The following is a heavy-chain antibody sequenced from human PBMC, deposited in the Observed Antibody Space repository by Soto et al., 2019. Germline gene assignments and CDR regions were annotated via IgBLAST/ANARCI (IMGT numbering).Heavy chain of an antibody. J-gene: IGHJ4*02. CDR1: GYPFTSYG. CDR3: ARAPAIAVAGSEADY. V-gene: IGHV1-18*01. CDR2: ISAYNGDT. Sequence: VQLVQSGAEVKKPGASVKVSCKSSGYPFTSYGISWVRQAPGQGLEWMGWISAYNGDTNYTQKFQGRVSMTKDTPTSTAYMDLTGLRSDDTAIYYCARAPAIAVAGSEADYWGQGTLVTVSS. D-gene: IGHD6-19*01.